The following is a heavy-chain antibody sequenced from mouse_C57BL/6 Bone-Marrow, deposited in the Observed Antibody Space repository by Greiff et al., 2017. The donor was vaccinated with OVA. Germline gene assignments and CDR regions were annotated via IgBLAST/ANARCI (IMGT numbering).Heavy chain of an antibody. Sequence: QVHVKQSGAELVKPGASVKLSCKASGYTFTEYTIHWVKQRSGQGLEWIGWFYPGSGSIKYNEKFKDKATLTADKSSSTVYMELSRLTSEDSAVYFCARHPIYDGYWDYWGQGTSVTVSS. CDR1: GYTFTEYT. D-gene: IGHD2-3*01. J-gene: IGHJ4*01. CDR3: ARHPIYDGYWDY. V-gene: IGHV1-62-2*01. CDR2: FYPGSGSI.